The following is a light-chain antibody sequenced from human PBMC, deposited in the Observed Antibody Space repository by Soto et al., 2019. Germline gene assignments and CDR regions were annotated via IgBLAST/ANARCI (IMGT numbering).Light chain of an antibody. V-gene: IGKV1-39*01. Sequence: IQVTHSPSSRSSSVLDRVTITCLASQSISSYLNWYQQKPGKAPKLLIYAASSLQSGVPSRFSGSGSGTDFTLTISSLQPEDFATYYCQQSYSTLLTFGQGTRLEIK. CDR1: QSISSY. CDR3: QQSYSTLLT. CDR2: AAS. J-gene: IGKJ5*01.